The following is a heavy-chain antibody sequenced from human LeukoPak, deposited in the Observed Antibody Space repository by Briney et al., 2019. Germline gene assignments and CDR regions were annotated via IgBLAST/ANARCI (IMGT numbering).Heavy chain of an antibody. CDR3: ARVQAVRGSWGNWFDP. CDR2: IYYSGST. D-gene: IGHD3-10*01. J-gene: IGHJ5*02. V-gene: IGHV4-31*03. Sequence: PSETLSLTCTVSGGSISSGGYYWSWIRQHPGKGLEWIGYIYYSGSTYYNPSLKSRVTISVDTSKNQFSLKLSSVTAADTAVYYCARVQAVRGSWGNWFDPWGQGTLVTVSS. CDR1: GGSISSGGYY.